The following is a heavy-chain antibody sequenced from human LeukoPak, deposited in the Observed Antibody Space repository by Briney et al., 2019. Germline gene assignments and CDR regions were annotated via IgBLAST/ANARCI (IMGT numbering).Heavy chain of an antibody. J-gene: IGHJ5*02. CDR3: ARRAPGYQNIVVVTGQESWFDP. V-gene: IGHV4-34*01. CDR2: INHSGST. CDR1: GGSFSGYY. Sequence: PSETLSLTCAVYGGSFSGYYWSWIGQPPGKGLEWIGEINHSGSTNYNPSLKSRVTISVDTSKNQFSLKLSSVTAADTAVYYCARRAPGYQNIVVVTGQESWFDPWGQGTLVTVSS. D-gene: IGHD2-21*02.